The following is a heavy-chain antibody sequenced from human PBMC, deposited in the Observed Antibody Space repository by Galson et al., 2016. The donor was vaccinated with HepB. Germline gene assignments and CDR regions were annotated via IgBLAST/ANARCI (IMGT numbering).Heavy chain of an antibody. D-gene: IGHD4-11*01. Sequence: SVKVSCKASGYIFTNHYMHWVRQAPXQGLXWMGGILPIFFTPNYAQKFQGRVSITADESSNTAYMELSSLRSEDTAIYYCATTPWSTTSAPLDAFDMWGLGTVVTVSS. CDR1: GYIFTNHY. CDR2: ILPIFFTP. J-gene: IGHJ3*02. CDR3: ATTPWSTTSAPLDAFDM. V-gene: IGHV1-69*13.